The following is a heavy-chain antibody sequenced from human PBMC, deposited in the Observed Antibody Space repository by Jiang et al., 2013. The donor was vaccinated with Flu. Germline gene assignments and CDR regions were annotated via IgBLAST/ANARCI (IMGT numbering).Heavy chain of an antibody. CDR3: ARAQRSAATHTTCFDI. CDR2: INHSGST. D-gene: IGHD2-15*01. CDR1: GGSFSGYY. V-gene: IGHV4-34*01. Sequence: LLKPSETLSLTCAVYGGSFSGYYWSWIRQPPGKGLEWIGEINHSGSTNYNPSLKSRVTISVDTSKNQFSLKLSSVTAADTAVYYCARAQRSAATHTTCFDIWGQGTMVTVSS. J-gene: IGHJ3*02.